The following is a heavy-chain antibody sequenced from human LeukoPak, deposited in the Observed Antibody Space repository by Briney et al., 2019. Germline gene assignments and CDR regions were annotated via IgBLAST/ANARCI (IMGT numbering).Heavy chain of an antibody. V-gene: IGHV4-59*01. CDR2: ISYSGST. CDR1: GGSISSYY. D-gene: IGHD1-1*01. J-gene: IGHJ5*02. CDR3: AREGTAGTNLNWFDP. Sequence: SETLSLTCTVSGGSISSYYWSSVRQPPGKGLEWIGYISYSGSTNFNPSLKSRVTISVDTPNNQFSLKLSSVTAADTAVYYCAREGTAGTNLNWFDPWGQGTLVTVSS.